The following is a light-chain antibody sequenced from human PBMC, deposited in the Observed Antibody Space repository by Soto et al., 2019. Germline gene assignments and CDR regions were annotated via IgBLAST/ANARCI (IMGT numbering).Light chain of an antibody. CDR2: EVS. Sequence: QSALTQPHSASGSPGQPVTISCTGTSSDVGGYNYVSWYQQHPGKAPKLMIYEVSKRPSGVPDRFSGSKSGNTASLTVSGLQAEDQADYYCSSYAGSNNRYVFGTGTKLTVL. V-gene: IGLV2-8*01. CDR3: SSYAGSNNRYV. J-gene: IGLJ1*01. CDR1: SSDVGGYNY.